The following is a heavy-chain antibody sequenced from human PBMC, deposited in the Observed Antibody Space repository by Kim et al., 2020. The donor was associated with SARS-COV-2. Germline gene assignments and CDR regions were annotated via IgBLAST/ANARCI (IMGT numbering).Heavy chain of an antibody. CDR3: ARKRSLIRFLYAFDI. Sequence: SETLSLTCTVSGGSISSGGYYWSWIRQHPGKGLEWIGYIYYSGSTYYNPSLKSRVTISVDTSKNQFSLKLSSVTAADTAVYYCARKRSLIRFLYAFDIWGQGTMVTVSS. CDR1: GGSISSGGYY. J-gene: IGHJ3*02. D-gene: IGHD3-3*01. CDR2: IYYSGST. V-gene: IGHV4-31*03.